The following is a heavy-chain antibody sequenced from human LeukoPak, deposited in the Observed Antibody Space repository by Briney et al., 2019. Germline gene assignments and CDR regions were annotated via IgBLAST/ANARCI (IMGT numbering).Heavy chain of an antibody. CDR2: IFYTGNT. CDR3: ARGGQYDDFDY. Sequence: SETLSLTCAVYGGSFNGHYWSWIRQPPGKGLEWVGYIFYTGNTKFNPSLKSRVTISLGTSKKQFSLKLSSVTAADTAVYYCARGGQYDDFDYWGQGTLVTVSS. J-gene: IGHJ4*02. D-gene: IGHD3-16*01. CDR1: GGSFNGHY. V-gene: IGHV4-59*11.